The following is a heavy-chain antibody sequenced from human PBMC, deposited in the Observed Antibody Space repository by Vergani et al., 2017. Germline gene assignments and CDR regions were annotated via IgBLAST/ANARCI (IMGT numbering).Heavy chain of an antibody. V-gene: IGHV1-69*02. CDR2: IIPILGIA. J-gene: IGHJ4*02. CDR1: GGTFSSYT. D-gene: IGHD2-2*01. Sequence: QVQLVQSGAEVKKPGSSVKVSCKASGGTFSSYTISWVRQAPGQGLEWMGRIIPILGIANYARKFQGRVPITADKATSTAYMELSSLRSEDTAVYYCARARQYQLLGESWGQGTLVTVSS. CDR3: ARARQYQLLGES.